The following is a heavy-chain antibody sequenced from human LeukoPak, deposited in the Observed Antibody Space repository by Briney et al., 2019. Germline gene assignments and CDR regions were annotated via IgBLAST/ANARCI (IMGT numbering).Heavy chain of an antibody. CDR1: GFTFSDHY. D-gene: IGHD3-3*01. J-gene: IGHJ1*01. Sequence: PGGSLRLSCAASGFTFSDHYMDWVRQAPGKGLEWVGRTRNKANSYTTEYAASVKGRFTISRDDSKNSLYLQMNSLKTEDTAVYYCARDILRGKTYYDFSRAEYFQHWGQGTLVTVSS. CDR2: TRNKANSYTT. CDR3: ARDILRGKTYYDFSRAEYFQH. V-gene: IGHV3-72*01.